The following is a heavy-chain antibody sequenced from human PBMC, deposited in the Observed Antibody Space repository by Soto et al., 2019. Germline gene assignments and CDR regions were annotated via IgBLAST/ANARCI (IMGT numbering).Heavy chain of an antibody. Sequence: SETLSLTCAVYGGSFSGYYWSWIRQPPGKGLEWIGEINHSGSTNYNPSLKSRVTISVDTSKNQFSLKLSSVTAADTAVYYCARVRRYSSSWYSRGVSDYWGQGTLVTVSS. CDR2: INHSGST. D-gene: IGHD6-13*01. CDR3: ARVRRYSSSWYSRGVSDY. J-gene: IGHJ4*02. CDR1: GGSFSGYY. V-gene: IGHV4-34*01.